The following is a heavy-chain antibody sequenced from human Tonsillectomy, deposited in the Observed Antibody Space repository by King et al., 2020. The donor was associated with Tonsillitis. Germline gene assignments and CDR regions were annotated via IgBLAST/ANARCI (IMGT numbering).Heavy chain of an antibody. CDR3: AQDAPDTTNWYPSGH. Sequence: VQLVESGGGVVQPGRSLRLSCVGSGFNFSTYGMHWVRQAPGKGLEWVAVISYDANNKYYGDSVKGRFTISRDNSKNTLYLQMNSLRSEDTGVYWCAQDAPDTTNWYPSGHWGQGTLITVPS. V-gene: IGHV3-30*18. D-gene: IGHD1-1*01. CDR1: GFNFSTYG. CDR2: ISYDANNK. J-gene: IGHJ4*02.